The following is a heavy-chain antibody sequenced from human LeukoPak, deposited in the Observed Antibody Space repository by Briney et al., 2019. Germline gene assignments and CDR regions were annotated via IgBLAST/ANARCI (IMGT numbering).Heavy chain of an antibody. D-gene: IGHD2-2*01. J-gene: IGHJ3*02. V-gene: IGHV1-46*01. CDR2: INPSGGST. CDR1: GYTFTSYY. Sequence: ASVKVSRKASGYTFTSYYMHWVRQAPGQGLEWMGIINPSGGSTSYAQKFQGRVTMTRDTSTSTVYMELSSLRSEDTAVYYCATHCSSTSCPFDAFDIWGQGTMVTVSS. CDR3: ATHCSSTSCPFDAFDI.